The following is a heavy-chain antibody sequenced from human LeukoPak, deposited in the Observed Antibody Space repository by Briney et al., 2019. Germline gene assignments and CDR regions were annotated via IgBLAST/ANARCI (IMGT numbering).Heavy chain of an antibody. CDR2: IIPMFGIA. D-gene: IGHD6-19*01. CDR3: ARDRPYTGGWRGFDY. J-gene: IGHJ4*02. V-gene: IGHV1-69*13. Sequence: SVKVSCKASGGTFSRYAISWVRQAPGQGLEWIGGIIPMFGIANYAQKFQGRITITADESTSTAYMELSSLRSEDTAVYYCARDRPYTGGWRGFDYWGQGTLVTVSS. CDR1: GGTFSRYA.